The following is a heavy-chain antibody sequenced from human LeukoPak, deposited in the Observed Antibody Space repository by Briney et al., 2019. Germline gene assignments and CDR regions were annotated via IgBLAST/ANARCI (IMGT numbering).Heavy chain of an antibody. V-gene: IGHV1-18*01. CDR1: GYTFTSYG. CDR2: ISAYNGNT. J-gene: IGHJ3*02. D-gene: IGHD3-9*01. CDR3: ARDPSYDILTGYDAFDI. Sequence: ASVKVSCKASGYTFTSYGISWVRQAPGQGLEWMGWISAYNGNTNYAQKLQGRVTMTTDTSTSTAYMELRSLRSDDTAVYYCARDPSYDILTGYDAFDIWGQGTMVTVSS.